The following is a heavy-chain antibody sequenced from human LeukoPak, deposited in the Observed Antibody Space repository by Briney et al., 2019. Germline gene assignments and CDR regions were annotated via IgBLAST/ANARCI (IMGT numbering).Heavy chain of an antibody. CDR1: GFTFSNAW. D-gene: IGHD6-19*01. V-gene: IGHV3-21*01. CDR2: ISSSSSNR. J-gene: IGHJ4*02. CDR3: ARDGRGAVAGFDY. Sequence: GGSLRLSCAASGFTFSNAWMNWVRQAPGKGLEWVSYISSSSSNRYYADSVKARFTIAIYNAKNSLYLQMNSLRADDLAVYYCARDGRGAVAGFDYWGQGTLVTVSS.